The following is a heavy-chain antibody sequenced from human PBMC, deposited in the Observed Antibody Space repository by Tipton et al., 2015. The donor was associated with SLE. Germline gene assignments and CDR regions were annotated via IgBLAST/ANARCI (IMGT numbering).Heavy chain of an antibody. V-gene: IGHV4-30-2*01. D-gene: IGHD3-3*01. Sequence: TLSLTCAVSGFSISSGGYSWSWIRQPPGKGLEWIGYIYHSGRTYYNPSLESRVTMSVDKSMSQFSLKLSSVTPADTAVYYCARGRLLEWLSTYYYYYGMDVWGHGTTVTVSS. CDR2: IYHSGRT. CDR3: ARGRLLEWLSTYYYYYGMDV. CDR1: GFSISSGGYS. J-gene: IGHJ6*02.